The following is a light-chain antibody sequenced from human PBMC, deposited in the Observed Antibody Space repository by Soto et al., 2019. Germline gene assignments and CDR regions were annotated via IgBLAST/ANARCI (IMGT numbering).Light chain of an antibody. Sequence: DIQMTPSPSTLSASVGDRVTITCRASQSISSWLAWYQQKTGKAPKLLIYKASSLESGVPSRYIGSGSVTEFTLTISSVQPDEFATDYCQQDHSYMYICGQGPKLEIK. CDR3: QQDHSYMYI. J-gene: IGKJ2*01. V-gene: IGKV1-5*03. CDR1: QSISSW. CDR2: KAS.